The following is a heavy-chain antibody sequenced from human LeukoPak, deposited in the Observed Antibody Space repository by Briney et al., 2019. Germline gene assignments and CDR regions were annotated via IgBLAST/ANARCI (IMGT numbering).Heavy chain of an antibody. V-gene: IGHV1-2*06. D-gene: IGHD3-10*01. CDR1: GYTFTGYY. J-gene: IGHJ4*02. CDR3: ARSITRGPFDY. Sequence: GASVKVSCKASGYTFTGYYMHWVRQAPGQGLEWMGRINPNSGGTNYAQKFQGRVTMTRDTSISTAYMELGRLRSDDTAVYYCARSITRGPFDYWGQGTLVTVSS. CDR2: INPNSGGT.